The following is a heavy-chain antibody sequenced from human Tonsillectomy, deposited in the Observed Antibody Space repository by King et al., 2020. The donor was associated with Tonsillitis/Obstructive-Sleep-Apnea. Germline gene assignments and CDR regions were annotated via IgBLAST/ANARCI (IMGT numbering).Heavy chain of an antibody. CDR1: GGSISSYY. D-gene: IGHD4-23*01. V-gene: IGHV4-59*08. CDR3: ACSGGNSVFDY. J-gene: IGHJ4*02. CDR2: IYYSGST. Sequence: VQLQESGPGLVKPSETLSLTCTVSGGSISSYYWSWIRQPPGKGLEWIGYIYYSGSTNYNPSLKSRVTISVDTSKNQFSLKLSSVTAADTAVYYCACSGGNSVFDYWGQGTLVTVSS.